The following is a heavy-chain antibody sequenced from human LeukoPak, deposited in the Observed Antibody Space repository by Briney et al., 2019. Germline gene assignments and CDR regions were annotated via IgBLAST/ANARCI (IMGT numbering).Heavy chain of an antibody. CDR1: GGSVSSYY. D-gene: IGHD3-10*01. J-gene: IGHJ4*02. V-gene: IGHV4-59*08. CDR3: ARVWWFAEFAFDY. CDR2: IYYSGYT. Sequence: SETLSLTCTVSGGSVSSYYWSWIRQPPGKGLEWIGCIYYSGYTNYKSSLKSRVTISVDTSKNQFSLKLSSVTAADTAVYYCARVWWFAEFAFDYWGQGTLVTVSS.